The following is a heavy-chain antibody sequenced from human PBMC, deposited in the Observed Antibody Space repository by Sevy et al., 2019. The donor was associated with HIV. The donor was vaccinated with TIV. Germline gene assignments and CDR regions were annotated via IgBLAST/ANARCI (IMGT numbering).Heavy chain of an antibody. CDR2: ISSSSSYI. J-gene: IGHJ6*02. CDR3: ARDARIGYYGMDV. CDR1: GFTFSSYR. Sequence: GGSLRLSCAASGFTFSSYRMNWVRQAPGKGLEWVSSISSSSSYIYYADSVKGRFTISRDNAKNSLYLQMNSLRAEDTAVYYCARDARIGYYGMDVWGQGTTVTVSS. D-gene: IGHD2-15*01. V-gene: IGHV3-21*01.